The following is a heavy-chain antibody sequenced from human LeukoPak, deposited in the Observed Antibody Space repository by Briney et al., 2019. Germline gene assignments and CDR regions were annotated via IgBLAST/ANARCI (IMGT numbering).Heavy chain of an antibody. V-gene: IGHV3-21*01. CDR3: AASPSGSGYYFDY. J-gene: IGHJ4*02. Sequence: GGSLRLSYAASGFTFSSYWMSWVRQAPGKGLEWVSSISSSNDYIYYADSVKGRFTISRDNAKNSLYLQMNSLRADDTAVFYCAASPSGSGYYFDYWGQGTLVTVSS. CDR1: GFTFSSYW. D-gene: IGHD3-10*01. CDR2: ISSSNDYI.